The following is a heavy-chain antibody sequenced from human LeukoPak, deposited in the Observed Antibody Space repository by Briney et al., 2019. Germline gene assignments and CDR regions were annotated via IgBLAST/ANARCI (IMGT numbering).Heavy chain of an antibody. D-gene: IGHD6-19*01. Sequence: HGESLKISCKGSGYSFTSYWISWVRQMPGKGLEWMGRIDPSDSYTNYSPSFQGHVTISADKSISTAYLQWSSLKASDTAMYYCAGAGIAVAGNAEYFQQWGQGTLVTVSS. V-gene: IGHV5-10-1*01. CDR3: AGAGIAVAGNAEYFQQ. CDR1: GYSFTSYW. J-gene: IGHJ1*01. CDR2: IDPSDSYT.